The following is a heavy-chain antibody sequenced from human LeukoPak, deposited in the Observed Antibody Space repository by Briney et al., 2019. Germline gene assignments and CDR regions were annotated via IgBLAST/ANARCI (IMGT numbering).Heavy chain of an antibody. D-gene: IGHD3-16*01. CDR1: RDSIKTYY. J-gene: IGHJ3*01. CDR2: IHYSGST. CDR3: ARLGALHDAFDV. Sequence: SETLSLTCTVSRDSIKTYYWSWIRQPPGKGLEWIGNIHYSGSTKYNPSLKSRVTISVDTSKNQFSLRVTSLTAADTAVYYCARLGALHDAFDVWGQGTLVTVFS. V-gene: IGHV4-59*12.